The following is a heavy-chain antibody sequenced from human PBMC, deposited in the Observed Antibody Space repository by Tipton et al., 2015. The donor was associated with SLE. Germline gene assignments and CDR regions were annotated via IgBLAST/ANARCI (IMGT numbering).Heavy chain of an antibody. Sequence: TLSLTCTVSGGSISSGSYYWTWIRQPAGKGLEWIGRIYSGESTKYNSSLKSRVTISVDTSKHQFSLRLSSVTAADTAVYYCVRELVGAAKDFFDYFDYWGQRSLVTVSS. CDR1: GGSISSGSYY. CDR2: IYSGEST. J-gene: IGHJ4*02. V-gene: IGHV4-61*02. D-gene: IGHD1-26*01. CDR3: VRELVGAAKDFFDYFDY.